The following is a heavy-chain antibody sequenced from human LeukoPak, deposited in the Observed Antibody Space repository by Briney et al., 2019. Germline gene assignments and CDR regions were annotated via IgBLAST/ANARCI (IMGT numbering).Heavy chain of an antibody. CDR3: AKSGLLWFGELTD. CDR1: GFTFSSYG. CDR2: ISGSGGST. D-gene: IGHD3-10*01. Sequence: GGSLRLSCAASGFTFSSYGMSWVRQAPGKGLEWVSAISGSGGSTYYADSVKGRFTISRDNSKNTLYLQMNSLRAEDTAVYYCAKSGLLWFGELTDWGQGTLVTVSS. J-gene: IGHJ4*02. V-gene: IGHV3-23*01.